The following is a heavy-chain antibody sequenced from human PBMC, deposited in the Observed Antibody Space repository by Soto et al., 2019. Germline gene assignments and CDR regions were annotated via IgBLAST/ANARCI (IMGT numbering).Heavy chain of an antibody. CDR2: IYYSGST. J-gene: IGHJ5*02. D-gene: IGHD1-7*01. Sequence: QLQLQESGPGLVKPSETLSLTCTVSCGSISSSNYYWGWIRQPPGKGLEWIGTIYYSGSTYYNPSLKSRVTISVDTSKNQFSLKLSSVTAADTAVYYCARLPGGGTTHWFDPWGPGTLVTVSS. CDR1: CGSISSSNYY. CDR3: ARLPGGGTTHWFDP. V-gene: IGHV4-39*01.